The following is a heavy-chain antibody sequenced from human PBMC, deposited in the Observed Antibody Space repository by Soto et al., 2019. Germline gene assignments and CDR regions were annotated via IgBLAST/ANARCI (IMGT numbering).Heavy chain of an antibody. J-gene: IGHJ4*02. CDR2: INPTDGST. Sequence: GASVKVTCKASGYTFTNFHMHWARQAPGQGPEWMGIINPTDGSTTYAQRFRGRVTMTRDMSTSTFYMELSSLTSEDTAVYYCERRADSGSFWDFFAHWGQGALVTVSS. CDR3: ERRADSGSFWDFFAH. D-gene: IGHD1-26*01. V-gene: IGHV1-46*01. CDR1: GYTFTNFH.